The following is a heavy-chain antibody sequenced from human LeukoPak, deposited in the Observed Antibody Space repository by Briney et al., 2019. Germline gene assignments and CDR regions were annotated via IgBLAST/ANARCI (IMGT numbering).Heavy chain of an antibody. Sequence: GESLQISCKGSGYIFASYWIGWVRQMPGKGLEWMGIIYPGDSDTRYSPSFQGQVTISADKSISTAYLQWSSLKASDTAMYYCARQDDYHLDYWGQGTLVTVSS. V-gene: IGHV5-51*01. J-gene: IGHJ4*02. D-gene: IGHD5-24*01. CDR3: ARQDDYHLDY. CDR1: GYIFASYW. CDR2: IYPGDSDT.